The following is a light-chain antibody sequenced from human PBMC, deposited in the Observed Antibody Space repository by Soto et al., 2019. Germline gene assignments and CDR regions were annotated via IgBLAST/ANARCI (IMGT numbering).Light chain of an antibody. Sequence: EIRLSHSPATLSLNTEERATLSCRASQSVSSYLAWYQQKPGQAPRLLIYDASNRATGIPARFSGSGSGTDFTLTISSLEPEDFAVYYCQQRSNWPPWTFGQGSKV. CDR3: QQRSNWPPWT. CDR1: QSVSSY. CDR2: DAS. J-gene: IGKJ1*01. V-gene: IGKV3-11*01.